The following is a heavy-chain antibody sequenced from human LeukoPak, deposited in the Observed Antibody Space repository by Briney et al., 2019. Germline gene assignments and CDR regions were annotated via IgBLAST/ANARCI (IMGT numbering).Heavy chain of an antibody. J-gene: IGHJ5*02. D-gene: IGHD3-16*02. V-gene: IGHV4-59*01. CDR3: ARDYPSYYDYVWGSYRYYWFDP. CDR1: GGSISSYY. Sequence: PSETLSLTCTVSGGSISSYYWSWIRQPPGKGLEWIGYIYYSGSTNYNPSLKSRVTISVDTSKNQFSLKLSSVTAADTAVYYCARDYPSYYDYVWGSYRYYWFDPWGQGTLVTVSS. CDR2: IYYSGST.